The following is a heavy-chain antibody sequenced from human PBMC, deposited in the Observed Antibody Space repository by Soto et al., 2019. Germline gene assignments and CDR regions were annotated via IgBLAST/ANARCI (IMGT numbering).Heavy chain of an antibody. D-gene: IGHD2-21*01. J-gene: IGHJ6*02. V-gene: IGHV2-70*11. CDR1: GFSLTTSGMC. CDR3: ARSYSVQNPGSWYYYGMDV. Sequence: SGPTLVNPTQTLTLTCTFSGFSLTTSGMCVTWIRRPPGKALEWLARIDWDDDKYYSTSLKTRLTISKDTSKNQVVLTMTNMDPVDTATYYCARSYSVQNPGSWYYYGMDVWGQGTTVTVSS. CDR2: IDWDDDK.